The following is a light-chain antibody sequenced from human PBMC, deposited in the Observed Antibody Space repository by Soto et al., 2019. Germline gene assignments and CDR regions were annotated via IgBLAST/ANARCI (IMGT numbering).Light chain of an antibody. CDR3: SSYSSSSTLV. Sequence: QSVLTQPASVSGSPGQSITISCTGTSSDVGSYNYVSWYQQHPDKAPKLMIYEVINRPSGVSNRFSGSKSGNTASLTISGLQAEDEADYYCSSYSSSSTLVFGGGTKLTVL. J-gene: IGLJ2*01. CDR1: SSDVGSYNY. CDR2: EVI. V-gene: IGLV2-14*01.